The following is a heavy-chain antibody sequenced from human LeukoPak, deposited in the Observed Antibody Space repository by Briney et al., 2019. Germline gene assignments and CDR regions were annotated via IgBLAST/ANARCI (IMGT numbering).Heavy chain of an antibody. CDR2: INPNSGGT. J-gene: IGHJ4*02. D-gene: IGHD3-10*01. V-gene: IGHV1-2*02. CDR3: ARGPGGFHLAPQDY. Sequence: ASVKVSCKASGYTFTGYYMHWVRQAPGQGLEWMGWINPNSGGTNYAQKFQGRVTMTRDTSISTAYMELSRLRSDDTAVYYCARGPGGFHLAPQDYWGQGTLVTVSS. CDR1: GYTFTGYY.